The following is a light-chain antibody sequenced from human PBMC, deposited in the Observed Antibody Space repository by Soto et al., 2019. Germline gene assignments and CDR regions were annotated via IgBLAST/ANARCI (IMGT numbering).Light chain of an antibody. Sequence: DIQLTQSPSFLSASVGDRVTITCRASQVLNHYFAWYQQKPGKAPKLLIYATSTLQSGVPSRFSGSGSGTEFTLTISSLQPEDFATYYCQQLNSYPLTFGGGTKVEIK. CDR1: QVLNHY. J-gene: IGKJ4*01. V-gene: IGKV1-9*01. CDR2: ATS. CDR3: QQLNSYPLT.